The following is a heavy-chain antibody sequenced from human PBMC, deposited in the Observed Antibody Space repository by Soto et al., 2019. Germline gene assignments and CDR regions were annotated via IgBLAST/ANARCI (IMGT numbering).Heavy chain of an antibody. CDR1: GYTFTSYD. CDR2: MNPNSGNT. D-gene: IGHD3-3*01. V-gene: IGHV1-8*01. CDR3: ARETSRFIFGVVIARGDMDV. Sequence: ASVKVSCKASGYTFTSYDINWVRQATGQGLEWMGWMNPNSGNTGYAQKFQGRVTMTRNTSISTAYMELSSLRSEDTAVYYCARETSRFIFGVVIARGDMDVWGKGTTVTVSS. J-gene: IGHJ6*03.